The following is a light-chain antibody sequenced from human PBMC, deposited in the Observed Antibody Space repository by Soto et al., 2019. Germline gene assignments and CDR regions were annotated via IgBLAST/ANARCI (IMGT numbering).Light chain of an antibody. CDR1: QSVSSSY. V-gene: IGKV3-20*01. J-gene: IGKJ1*01. CDR3: QQYGSSSLT. Sequence: EIGLTQSPGTLSLSPGERATLSCRASQSVSSSYLAWYQQKPGQAPRLLIYGASSRATGIPDRFSGSGSGTDFTLTISRLEPEDFAVYYCQQYGSSSLTFGQGTKVEIK. CDR2: GAS.